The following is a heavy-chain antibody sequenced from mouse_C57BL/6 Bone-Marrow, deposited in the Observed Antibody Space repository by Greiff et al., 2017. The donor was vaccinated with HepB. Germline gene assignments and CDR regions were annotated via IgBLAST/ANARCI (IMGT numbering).Heavy chain of an antibody. V-gene: IGHV1-18*01. CDR2: INPNNGGT. Sequence: VQLQQSGPELVKPGASVKIPCKASGYTFTDYNMDWVKQSHGKSLEWIGDINPNNGGTIYNQKFKGKATLTVDKSSSTAYMELRSLTSEDTAVYYWARHYYGSSRYYAMDYWGQGTSVTVSS. D-gene: IGHD1-1*01. CDR3: ARHYYGSSRYYAMDY. J-gene: IGHJ4*01. CDR1: GYTFTDYN.